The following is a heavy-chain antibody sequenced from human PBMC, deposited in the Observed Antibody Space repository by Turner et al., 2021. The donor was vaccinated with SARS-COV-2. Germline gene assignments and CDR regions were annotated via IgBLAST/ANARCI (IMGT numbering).Heavy chain of an antibody. CDR2: ISSSSSYI. Sequence: EVQLVESGGGLVKPGGSLRLSCAASGFTFSSYSMNGVRQAPGKGLEWVSSISSSSSYIYYADSVKGRCTISRENAKNSQYLQMNSLRAEDTAVYYCARWHYFDSSGYYTQAFDIWGQGTMVTVSS. CDR1: GFTFSSYS. J-gene: IGHJ3*02. V-gene: IGHV3-21*02. CDR3: ARWHYFDSSGYYTQAFDI. D-gene: IGHD3-22*01.